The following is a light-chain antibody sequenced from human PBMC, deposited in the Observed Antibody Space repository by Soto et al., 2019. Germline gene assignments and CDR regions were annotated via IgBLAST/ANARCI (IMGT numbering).Light chain of an antibody. V-gene: IGKV4-1*01. CDR3: QQFHITPIP. CDR2: WAS. Sequence: KCMSSHGVLYRSNHKHYLAWYQQKPGQPPKLLIYWASSRESGVPDRFSGSGSGTDLTTTITCLHAGDVEVYYCQQFHITPIPLAQRRRLEIK. J-gene: IGKJ5*01. CDR1: HGVLYRSNHKHY.